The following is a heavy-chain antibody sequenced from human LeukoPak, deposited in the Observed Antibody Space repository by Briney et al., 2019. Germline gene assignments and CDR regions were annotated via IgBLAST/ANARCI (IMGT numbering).Heavy chain of an antibody. CDR1: GGSISSSSYY. J-gene: IGHJ5*02. Sequence: SETLSLTCTVSGGSISSSSYYWGWIRQPPGQGLEWIGSIYYSGSTYYNPSLKSRVTISVDTSKNQFSLQLSSVTAADTAVYYCATMVRGVIIPSSWGQGTLVTASS. D-gene: IGHD3-10*01. V-gene: IGHV4-39*01. CDR3: ATMVRGVIIPSS. CDR2: IYYSGST.